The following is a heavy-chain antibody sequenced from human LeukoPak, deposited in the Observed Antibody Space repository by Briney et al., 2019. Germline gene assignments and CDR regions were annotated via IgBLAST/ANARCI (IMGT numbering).Heavy chain of an antibody. CDR2: IYYSGST. D-gene: IGHD5-18*01. CDR1: GGSISSYY. CDR3: ARRGGFSYGPFDY. Sequence: SETLSLTCTVSGGSISSYYWSWIRQPPGKGLEWIGYIYYSGSTNYNPSLKSRVTISVDTSKNQLSLKLSSVTAADTAVYYCARRGGFSYGPFDYWGQGTLVTVSS. V-gene: IGHV4-59*08. J-gene: IGHJ4*02.